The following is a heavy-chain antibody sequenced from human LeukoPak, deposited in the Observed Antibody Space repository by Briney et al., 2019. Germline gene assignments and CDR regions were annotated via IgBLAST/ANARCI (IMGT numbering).Heavy chain of an antibody. CDR1: GFTFSSYS. Sequence: PGGSLRLSCAASGFTFSSYSMNWVRQAPGKGLEWVSSISSSSSYIYYADSVKGRFTISGDNAKSSLYLQMNSLRAEDTAVYYCARDGGYCSSTSCFDYYYYYGMDVWGQGTTVTVSS. J-gene: IGHJ6*02. D-gene: IGHD2-2*01. V-gene: IGHV3-21*01. CDR2: ISSSSSYI. CDR3: ARDGGYCSSTSCFDYYYYYGMDV.